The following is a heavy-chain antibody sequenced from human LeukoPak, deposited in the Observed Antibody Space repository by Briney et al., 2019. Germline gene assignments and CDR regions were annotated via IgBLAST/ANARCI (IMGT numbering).Heavy chain of an antibody. CDR1: GYSLSELS. V-gene: IGHV1-24*01. Sequence: ASVKVSCKVSGYSLSELSTHWVRQAPGQGLEWMGGFDPGDDETIYAQKFQGRVTMTEDTSTDTAYLELSGLRSEDTAVYFCATEKDLLLDSWGQGTPVTVSS. CDR3: ATEKDLLLDS. D-gene: IGHD1-26*01. J-gene: IGHJ5*01. CDR2: FDPGDDET.